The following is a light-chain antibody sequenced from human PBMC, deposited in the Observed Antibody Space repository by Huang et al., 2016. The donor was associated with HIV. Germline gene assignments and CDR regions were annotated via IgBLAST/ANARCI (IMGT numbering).Light chain of an antibody. CDR3: QQSYSALGLT. CDR2: VAS. J-gene: IGKJ4*01. V-gene: IGKV1-39*01. CDR1: QSIGTY. Sequence: DIQMTQSPSSLSASVGDRVTIACRASQSIGTYLHWYQQKPGKAPRLLIHVASSLQSGVPSRYSGSGSGTDCTLTISSLQPEDFATYYCQQSYSALGLTFGGGTKVEIK.